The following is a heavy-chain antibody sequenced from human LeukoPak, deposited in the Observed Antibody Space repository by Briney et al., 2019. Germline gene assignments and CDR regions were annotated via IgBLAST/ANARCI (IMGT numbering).Heavy chain of an antibody. Sequence: GGSLRLSCAASGFTFSSYAMSWVRQAPGKGLEWVSAISGSGGSTYYADSVKGRFTISRDNSKNTLYLHMNSLRAEDTAVYYCAKGTYDSSSSPIDYWGQGTLVTVSS. J-gene: IGHJ4*02. D-gene: IGHD3-22*01. V-gene: IGHV3-23*01. CDR1: GFTFSSYA. CDR3: AKGTYDSSSSPIDY. CDR2: ISGSGGST.